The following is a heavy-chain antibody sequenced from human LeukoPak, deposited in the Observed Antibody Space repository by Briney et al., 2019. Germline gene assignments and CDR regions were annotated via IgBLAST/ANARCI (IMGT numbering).Heavy chain of an antibody. D-gene: IGHD1-14*01. CDR2: IYYSVTP. J-gene: IGHJ4*02. Sequence: SETLSLTCTVSGGPISSHYWSWIRQPPGKGLEYIGYIYYSVTPRYNPSLESRVTISLETSKNQLSLRLTSATAADTAVYYCARYNGALDYWGQGTLVTVSS. V-gene: IGHV4-59*11. CDR1: GGPISSHY. CDR3: ARYNGALDY.